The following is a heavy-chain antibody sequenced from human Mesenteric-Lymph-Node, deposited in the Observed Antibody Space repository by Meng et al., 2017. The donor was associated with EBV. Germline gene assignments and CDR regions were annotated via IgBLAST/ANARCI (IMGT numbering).Heavy chain of an antibody. J-gene: IGHJ5*01. CDR3: ARDALGGYTSGWFDY. Sequence: QQQRQESGPGPVKPSETLSLTCTVSGGSISSSSDFWGWIRQPPGKGLEWIGTIHYSWRTYYNPSLKSRVTISVDTSKNQFSLKLSSVTAADTAVYFCARDALGGYTSGWFDYWGQGTLVTVSS. CDR1: GGSISSSSDF. V-gene: IGHV4-39*07. D-gene: IGHD5-12*01. CDR2: IHYSWRT.